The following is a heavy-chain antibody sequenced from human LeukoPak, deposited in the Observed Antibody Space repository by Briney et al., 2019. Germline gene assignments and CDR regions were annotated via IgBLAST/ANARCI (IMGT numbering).Heavy chain of an antibody. CDR1: GFIVSSNY. CDR3: TRVRIEVAGWVPFDY. Sequence: PGGPLRLSCAASGFIVSSNYMSWVRQAPGKELEWVSIIYSGGNTYYADSVKGRFTISRDISKNTVSLQMNSLRAEDTAVYYCTRVRIEVAGWVPFDYWGQGTLVSVSS. D-gene: IGHD6-19*01. V-gene: IGHV3-66*01. CDR2: IYSGGNT. J-gene: IGHJ4*02.